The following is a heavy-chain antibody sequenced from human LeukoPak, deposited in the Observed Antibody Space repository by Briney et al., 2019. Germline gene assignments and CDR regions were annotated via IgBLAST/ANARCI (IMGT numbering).Heavy chain of an antibody. J-gene: IGHJ6*02. V-gene: IGHV1-18*01. D-gene: IGHD3-10*01. CDR1: GYTFTSYG. CDR2: ISGYNYNT. Sequence: GASVKVSCKASGYTFTSYGINWVRQAPGQGLQWMGWISGYNYNTNYGQKFQGRVTMTTDTSTNTAYMELRSLRSDDTAVYYCARVEERGRVLWVGEECYYFGMDVWGQGTTVTVSS. CDR3: ARVEERGRVLWVGEECYYFGMDV.